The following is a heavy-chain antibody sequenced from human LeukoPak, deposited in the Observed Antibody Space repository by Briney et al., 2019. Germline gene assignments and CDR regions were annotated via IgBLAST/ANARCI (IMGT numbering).Heavy chain of an antibody. J-gene: IGHJ4*02. CDR2: ISYDGSNK. D-gene: IGHD3-16*01. Sequence: PGGSLRLSCAASGFTFSTYSMNWVRQAPGKGLEWVAVISYDGSNKYYADSVKGRFTISRDNSKNTLYLQMNSLRAEDTAVYYCARDRWLIYWGQGTLVTVST. CDR1: GFTFSTYS. V-gene: IGHV3-30*03. CDR3: ARDRWLIY.